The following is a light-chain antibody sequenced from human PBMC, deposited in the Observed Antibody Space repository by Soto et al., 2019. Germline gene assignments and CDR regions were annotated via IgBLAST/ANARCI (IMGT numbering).Light chain of an antibody. CDR1: SSNIGAGYV. Sequence: QSVLTQPPSVSGAPGQRVTISCTGSSSNIGAGYVVHWYQQLPGTAPKRLIYGNSNRPSGVPDRFSGSKSGTSASLAITGLQAEDEADYYCQSYDSSLSGWVFGGGTKLTVL. CDR3: QSYDSSLSGWV. J-gene: IGLJ3*02. CDR2: GNS. V-gene: IGLV1-40*01.